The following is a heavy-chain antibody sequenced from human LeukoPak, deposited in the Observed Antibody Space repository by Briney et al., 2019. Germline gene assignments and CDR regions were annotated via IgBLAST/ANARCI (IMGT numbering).Heavy chain of an antibody. CDR2: INPNSGGT. CDR1: GYTFTGYY. V-gene: IGHV1-2*02. Sequence: ASVKVSCKASGYTFTGYYMHWVRQAPGQGLEWMGWINPNSGGTNYAQKFQGRVTMTRDTSISTAYMELSRLRSDDTAVYYCARNALYDFWSGYSHIPDYWGQGTLVTVSS. J-gene: IGHJ4*02. CDR3: ARNALYDFWSGYSHIPDY. D-gene: IGHD3-3*01.